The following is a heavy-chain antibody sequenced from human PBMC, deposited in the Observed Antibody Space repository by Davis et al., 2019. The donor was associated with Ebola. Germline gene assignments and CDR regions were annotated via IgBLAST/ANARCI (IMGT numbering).Heavy chain of an antibody. J-gene: IGHJ4*02. D-gene: IGHD1-20*01. CDR3: TSGITGTRGDY. CDR2: IRSKANSYAT. CDR1: GFTFSGSA. V-gene: IGHV3-73*01. Sequence: GGSLRPSCAASGFTFSGSAMHWVRQASGNGLEWVGRIRSKANSYATAYAASVKGRFTTSRDDSKNTAYLQMNSLKTEDTAVYYCTSGITGTRGDYWGQGTLVTVSS.